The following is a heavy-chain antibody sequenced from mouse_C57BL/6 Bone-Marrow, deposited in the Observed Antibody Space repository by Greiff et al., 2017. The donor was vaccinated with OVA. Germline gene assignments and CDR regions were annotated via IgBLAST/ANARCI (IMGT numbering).Heavy chain of an antibody. CDR2: INYDGSST. V-gene: IGHV5-16*01. CDR1: GFTFSDYY. D-gene: IGHD4-1*02. J-gene: IGHJ4*01. CDR3: ARSTGTSMDY. Sequence: EVKLMESEGGLVQPGSSMKLSCTASGFTFSDYYMAWVRQVPEKGLEWVANINYDGSSTYYLDSLKSRFIISRDNAKNILYLQMSSLKSEDTATYYCARSTGTSMDYWGQGTSVTVSS.